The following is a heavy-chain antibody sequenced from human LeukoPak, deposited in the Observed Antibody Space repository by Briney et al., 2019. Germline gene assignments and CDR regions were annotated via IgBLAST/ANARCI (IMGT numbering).Heavy chain of an antibody. CDR1: GGSISSSYYY. J-gene: IGHJ3*02. Sequence: SETLSLTCTVSGGSISSSYYYWGWIRQPPGKGLEWIGSIYYSGSTYYNPSLKSRVTISVDTSKNQFSLKLRSVTAADTAVYYCARDSGSAFDIWGQGTMVTVSS. V-gene: IGHV4-39*02. CDR3: ARDSGSAFDI. CDR2: IYYSGST.